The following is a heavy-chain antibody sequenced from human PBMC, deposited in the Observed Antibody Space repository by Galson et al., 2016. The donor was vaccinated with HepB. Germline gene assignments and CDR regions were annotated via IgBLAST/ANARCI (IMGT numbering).Heavy chain of an antibody. V-gene: IGHV3-30*18. Sequence: LRLSCAASGLRFSSYGMHWVRQAPGKGLEWVAVILHDGRKKYYGDSVQGRFTISRDNSKNTLYLQMNSLRAEDTAVYYCAKPKLWFGELLPGDWGQGTLVIVSS. CDR3: AKPKLWFGELLPGD. CDR1: GLRFSSYG. J-gene: IGHJ4*02. D-gene: IGHD3-10*01. CDR2: ILHDGRKK.